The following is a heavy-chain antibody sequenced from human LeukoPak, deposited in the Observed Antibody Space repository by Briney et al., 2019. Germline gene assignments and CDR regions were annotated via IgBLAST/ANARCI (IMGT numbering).Heavy chain of an antibody. CDR3: ARARVGYCNSSSCYATPFDY. V-gene: IGHV4-59*01. D-gene: IGHD2-2*01. CDR2: IYSSGST. Sequence: PSETLSLTCTVSPASINGYYWSWTRQPPGKGPEWIGYIYSSGSTKYNPSLKSRVTISVDTSKNQFSLKLSSVTAADTAFYYCARARVGYCNSSSCYATPFDYWGQGTLVTVSS. CDR1: PASINGYY. J-gene: IGHJ4*02.